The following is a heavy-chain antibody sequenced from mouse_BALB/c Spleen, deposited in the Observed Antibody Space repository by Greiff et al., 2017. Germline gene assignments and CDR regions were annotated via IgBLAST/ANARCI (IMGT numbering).Heavy chain of an antibody. Sequence: QVQLQQSGAELVRPGVSVKISCKGSGYTFTDYAMHWVKQSHAKSLEWIGVISTYYGDASYNQKFKGKATMTVDKSSSTAYMELARLTSEDSAIYYCARGIYYYGSDAMDYWGQGTSVTVSS. CDR2: ISTYYGDA. J-gene: IGHJ4*01. CDR1: GYTFTDYA. D-gene: IGHD1-1*01. CDR3: ARGIYYYGSDAMDY. V-gene: IGHV1S137*01.